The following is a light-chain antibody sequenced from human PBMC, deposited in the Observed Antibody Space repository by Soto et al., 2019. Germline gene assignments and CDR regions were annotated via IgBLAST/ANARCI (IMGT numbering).Light chain of an antibody. CDR1: QSINRY. V-gene: IGKV1-39*01. J-gene: IGKJ2*01. CDR3: QQSFTSPIYT. Sequence: DIQMTQSPSSLSASVGDRVTITCRTSQSINRYLNWYQQKQGKAPKLLIYAASSLERGVPSRFSGSGSGTDFTLTISSLQPEDFATYFCQQSFTSPIYTFGQGTKVDIK. CDR2: AAS.